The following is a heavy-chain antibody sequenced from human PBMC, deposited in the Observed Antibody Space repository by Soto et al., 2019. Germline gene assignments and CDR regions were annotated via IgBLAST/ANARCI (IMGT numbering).Heavy chain of an antibody. CDR2: IWYDGSNK. V-gene: IGHV3-33*01. CDR3: ARDDAAAAGHYQPRYYYGMDV. J-gene: IGHJ6*02. Sequence: WGSLSLSCSASGFTFISYGMHWVRQAPGKGLEWLAVIWYDGSNKYYADSVKGRFTISRDNSKNTLYLQMNSLRAEDTAVYYCARDDAAAAGHYQPRYYYGMDVWGQGPTVTVSS. D-gene: IGHD6-13*01. CDR1: GFTFISYG.